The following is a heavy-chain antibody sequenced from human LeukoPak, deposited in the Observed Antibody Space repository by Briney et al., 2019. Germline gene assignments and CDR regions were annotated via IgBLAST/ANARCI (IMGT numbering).Heavy chain of an antibody. V-gene: IGHV3-23*01. CDR1: GFPFSTYW. CDR3: AKEYGYTYGEFDY. D-gene: IGHD5-18*01. Sequence: GESLRLSCAASGFPFSTYWMSWVRQAPGKGLEWVSAISGSGVSTYYADSVKGRFTISRDNSKNTLYLQMNSLRAEDTAVYYCAKEYGYTYGEFDYWGQGTLVTVSS. J-gene: IGHJ4*02. CDR2: ISGSGVST.